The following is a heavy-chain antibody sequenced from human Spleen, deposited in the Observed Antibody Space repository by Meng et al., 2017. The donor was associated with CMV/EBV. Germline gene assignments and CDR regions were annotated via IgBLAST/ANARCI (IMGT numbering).Heavy chain of an antibody. J-gene: IGHJ6*02. Sequence: GGSLRLSCAASGFTFSSYSMNWVRQAPGKGLEWVSSISSSSSYIYYADSVKGRFTISRDNAKNSLYLQMDSLRADDTAVYHCARETHNDFWNGYLYYGMDVWGQGTTVTVSS. CDR2: ISSSSSYI. CDR1: GFTFSSYS. D-gene: IGHD3-3*01. V-gene: IGHV3-21*04. CDR3: ARETHNDFWNGYLYYGMDV.